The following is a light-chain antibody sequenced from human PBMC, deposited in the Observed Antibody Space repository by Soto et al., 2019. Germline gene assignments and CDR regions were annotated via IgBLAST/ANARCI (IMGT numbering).Light chain of an antibody. CDR3: QQYKNWPPFT. CDR2: GAS. CDR1: HSVSSN. J-gene: IGKJ3*01. Sequence: EIVMTQSPATLSVSPGERATLSCRASHSVSSNLAWYQQKPGQAPRLLIYGASTRATAIPARFSGSGSGTEFTLTISSLQSEDFAVYYCQQYKNWPPFTFGPGTKVDI. V-gene: IGKV3-15*01.